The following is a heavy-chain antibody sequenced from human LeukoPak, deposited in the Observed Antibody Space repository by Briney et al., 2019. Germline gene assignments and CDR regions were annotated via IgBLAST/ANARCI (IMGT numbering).Heavy chain of an antibody. CDR2: VSHSGST. J-gene: IGHJ6*03. Sequence: SETLSLTCAVSGGSISSNNWWSWVRQPPGKGLEWIGEVSHSGSTNYNPSLKSRVTISVDTSKNQFSLKLSSVTAADTAVYYCARETSQKGAHYMDVWGKGTTITISS. CDR3: ARETSQKGAHYMDV. D-gene: IGHD3-16*01. CDR1: GGSISSNNW. V-gene: IGHV4-4*02.